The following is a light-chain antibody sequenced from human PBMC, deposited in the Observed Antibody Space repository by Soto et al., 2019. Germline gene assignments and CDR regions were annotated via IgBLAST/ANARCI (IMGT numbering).Light chain of an antibody. V-gene: IGKV3-11*01. J-gene: IGKJ2*01. Sequence: EIVLTQSPATLSLSPGERATLSCRASQSVSSYLAWYQQKPGQAPRLLIYDASNRATGIPARFSGSGSGTDFTLTIGSLEPEDFAVYYCQQRSNWQTFGQGTKLEIK. CDR3: QQRSNWQT. CDR1: QSVSSY. CDR2: DAS.